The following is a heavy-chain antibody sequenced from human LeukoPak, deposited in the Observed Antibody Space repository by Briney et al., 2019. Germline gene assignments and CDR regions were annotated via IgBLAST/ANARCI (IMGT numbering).Heavy chain of an antibody. D-gene: IGHD4-11*01. V-gene: IGHV4-30-4*01. CDR3: ARDLSTDSNYAYGMDV. Sequence: PSETLSLTCTVSGGSISSGDYYWSWIRQPPGKGLEWIGYIYYSGSTYYNPSLKSRVTISVDTSKNQSSLKLSSVTAADTAVYYCARDLSTDSNYAYGMDVWGQGTTVTVSS. CDR1: GGSISSGDYY. J-gene: IGHJ6*02. CDR2: IYYSGST.